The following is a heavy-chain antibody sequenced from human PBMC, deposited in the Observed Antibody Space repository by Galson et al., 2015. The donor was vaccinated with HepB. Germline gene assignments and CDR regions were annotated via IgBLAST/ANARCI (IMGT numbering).Heavy chain of an antibody. CDR2: ISGSGGST. D-gene: IGHD2-15*01. Sequence: SLRLSCAASGFTFSSYAMSWVRQAPGKGLEWVSAISGSGGSTYYADSVKGRFTISRDNSKNTLYLQMNSLRAEDTAVYYCARSGYCSGGSCYNPDAFDIWGQGTMVTVSS. V-gene: IGHV3-23*01. CDR1: GFTFSSYA. CDR3: ARSGYCSGGSCYNPDAFDI. J-gene: IGHJ3*02.